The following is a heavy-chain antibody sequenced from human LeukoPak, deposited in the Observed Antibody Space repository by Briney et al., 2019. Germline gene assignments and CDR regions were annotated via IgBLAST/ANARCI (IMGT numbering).Heavy chain of an antibody. Sequence: SVNVSCKASGGTFSSYAISWLRQAPGQGLEWMGGIIPIFGTANYAQKFQGRVTITADESTSTAYMELSSLRSEDTAVYYCARGGRRGAVDTAMVTPWGQGTLVTVSS. D-gene: IGHD5-18*01. J-gene: IGHJ5*02. V-gene: IGHV1-69*13. CDR2: IIPIFGTA. CDR3: ARGGRRGAVDTAMVTP. CDR1: GGTFSSYA.